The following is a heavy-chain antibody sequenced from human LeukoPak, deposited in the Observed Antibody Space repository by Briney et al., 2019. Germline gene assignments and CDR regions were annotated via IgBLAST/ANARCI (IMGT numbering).Heavy chain of an antibody. V-gene: IGHV1-46*01. CDR3: ARGIRLDY. J-gene: IGHJ4*02. Sequence: GASVKVSCKASGYTFTSYYMHWVRQAPGQGLEWTGIINPSGGSTSYAQKFQGRVTMTRDTSTSTVYMELSSVTAADTAVYYCARGIRLDYWGQGTLVTVSS. CDR2: INPSGGST. CDR1: GYTFTSYY.